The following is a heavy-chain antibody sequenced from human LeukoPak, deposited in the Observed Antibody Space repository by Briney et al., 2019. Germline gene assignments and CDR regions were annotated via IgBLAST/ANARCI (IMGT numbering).Heavy chain of an antibody. Sequence: SETLSLTCTVSGGSISSYYWSWIRQPPGKGLEWIGYIYYSGSTNYNPSLKSRVTISVDTSKNQFSLKLRSVTAADTAVYYCARGYSSGWYGGLRYWGQGTLVTVSS. J-gene: IGHJ4*02. D-gene: IGHD6-19*01. CDR3: ARGYSSGWYGGLRY. V-gene: IGHV4-59*01. CDR2: IYYSGST. CDR1: GGSISSYY.